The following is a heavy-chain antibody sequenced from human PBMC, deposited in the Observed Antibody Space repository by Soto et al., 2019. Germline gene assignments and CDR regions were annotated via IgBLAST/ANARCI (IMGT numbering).Heavy chain of an antibody. J-gene: IGHJ4*02. CDR1: GFTFSTYG. D-gene: IGHD3-16*01. CDR2: VSYDGTKK. Sequence: QVQLVESGGGVVQPGRSRRLSCVASGFTFSTYGMHWVRQAPGKGLAWVALVSYDGTKKYYADSVKGRFTISRDKSKNTLYLQMSSLRVEDTAIYYCARDYGGPFDSWGQGTLVTVSS. CDR3: ARDYGGPFDS. V-gene: IGHV3-33*05.